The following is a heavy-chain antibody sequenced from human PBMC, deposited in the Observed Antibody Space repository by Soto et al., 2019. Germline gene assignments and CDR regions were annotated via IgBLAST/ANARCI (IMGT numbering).Heavy chain of an antibody. Sequence: QVQLVESGGGVVQPWRSLRLSCAASGFTFSSYGMHWVRQAPGKGLEWVAVISYDGSNKYYADSVKGRFTISRDNSKNTLYLQMNSLRAEDTAVYYCATPEVGQVGYWGQGTLVTVSS. V-gene: IGHV3-30*03. CDR3: ATPEVGQVGY. CDR1: GFTFSSYG. J-gene: IGHJ4*02. D-gene: IGHD1-26*01. CDR2: ISYDGSNK.